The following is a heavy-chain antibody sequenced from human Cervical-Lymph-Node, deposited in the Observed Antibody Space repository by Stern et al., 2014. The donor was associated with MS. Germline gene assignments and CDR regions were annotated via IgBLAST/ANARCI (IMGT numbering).Heavy chain of an antibody. CDR2: VSTYNGNT. CDR1: GYTFTNTG. D-gene: IGHD1-1*01. J-gene: IGHJ4*02. V-gene: IGHV1-18*01. CDR3: ARGDDKTSYDY. Sequence: HVQLVQSGAEVKKPGASVKVSCKASGYTFTNTGINWVRLAPGQGPEWMGWVSTYNGNTKYAQKLRGRVTMTTDTSTSTAYMELRSLRSDDTAVYYCARGDDKTSYDYWGQGTLVTVSS.